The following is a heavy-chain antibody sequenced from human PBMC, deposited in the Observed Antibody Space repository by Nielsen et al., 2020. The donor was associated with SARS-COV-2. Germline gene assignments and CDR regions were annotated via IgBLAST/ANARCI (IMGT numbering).Heavy chain of an antibody. CDR1: GFTFSSYG. CDR2: IWYDGSNK. Sequence: GGSLRLSCAASGFTFSSYGMHWVRQAPGKGLEWVAVIWYDGSNKYYADSVKGRFTISRDNSRNTLYLQMNSLRAEDTAMYYCAKSGNCNGGICYSTEYFQDWGQGTLVTVSS. V-gene: IGHV3-33*06. CDR3: AKSGNCNGGICYSTEYFQD. D-gene: IGHD2-15*01. J-gene: IGHJ1*01.